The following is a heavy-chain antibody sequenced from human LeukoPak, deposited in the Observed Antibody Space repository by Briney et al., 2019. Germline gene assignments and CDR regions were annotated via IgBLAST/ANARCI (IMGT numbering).Heavy chain of an antibody. D-gene: IGHD5-18*01. Sequence: ASVKVSCKASGYTFTSYYIHWVRQAPGQGLEWMGIINSSGGSTSYAQKFQGRVTMTRDTSISTAYMELSRLRSDDTAVYFCARDIAGYSYVDSWGQGTLVTDSS. CDR3: ARDIAGYSYVDS. CDR2: INSSGGST. V-gene: IGHV1-46*01. CDR1: GYTFTSYY. J-gene: IGHJ4*02.